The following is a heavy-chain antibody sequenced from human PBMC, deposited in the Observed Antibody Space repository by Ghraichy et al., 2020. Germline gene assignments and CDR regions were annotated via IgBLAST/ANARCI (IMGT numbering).Heavy chain of an antibody. D-gene: IGHD2-2*01. CDR2: ISSSSSYI. CDR1: GFTFSSYS. CDR3: ARETKPLGYCSSTSCPVWWFDP. J-gene: IGHJ5*02. Sequence: GESLNISCAASGFTFSSYSMNWVRQAPGKGLEWVSSISSSSSYIYYADSVKGRFTISRDNAKNSLYLQMNSLRAEDTAVYYCARETKPLGYCSSTSCPVWWFDPWGQGTLVTVSS. V-gene: IGHV3-21*01.